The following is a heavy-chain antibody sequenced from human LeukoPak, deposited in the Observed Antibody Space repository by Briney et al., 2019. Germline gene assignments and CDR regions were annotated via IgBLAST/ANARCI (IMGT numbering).Heavy chain of an antibody. J-gene: IGHJ6*03. CDR2: ISYDGSNK. V-gene: IGHV3-30*04. Sequence: GRSLRLSCAASGFTFSSYAMHWVRQAPGKGLEWVAVISYDGSNKYYADSVKGRFTISRDNSKNTLYLQMNSLRAEDTAVYYCARVDYVYYYMDVWGKGTTVTVSS. CDR3: ARVDYVYYYMDV. D-gene: IGHD3-10*02. CDR1: GFTFSSYA.